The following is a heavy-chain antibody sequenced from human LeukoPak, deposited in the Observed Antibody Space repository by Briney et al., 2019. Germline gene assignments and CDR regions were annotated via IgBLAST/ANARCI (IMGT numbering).Heavy chain of an antibody. D-gene: IGHD3-3*01. CDR1: GYTFTSYG. J-gene: IGHJ4*02. V-gene: IGHV1-18*01. CDR3: AREGARFLEWLLSD. CDR2: ISAYNGNT. Sequence: ASVKVSCKASGYTFTSYGISWVRQAPGQGLEWMGWISAYNGNTNYAQKLQGRVTMTTDTSTSTAYMELRSLRSDDTAVYYCAREGARFLEWLLSDWGQGTLVTVSS.